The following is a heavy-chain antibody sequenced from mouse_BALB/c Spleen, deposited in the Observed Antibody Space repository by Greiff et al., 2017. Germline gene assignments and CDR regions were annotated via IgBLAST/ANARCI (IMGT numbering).Heavy chain of an antibody. J-gene: IGHJ3*01. CDR1: GFNIKDTY. V-gene: IGHV14-3*02. Sequence: EVQLQQSGAELVKPGASVKLSCTASGFNIKDTYMHWVKQRPEQGLEWIGRIDPANGNTKYDPKFQGKATITADTSSNTAYLQLSSLTSEDTAVYYCAFYYGYDGGFAYWGQGTLVTVSA. CDR2: IDPANGNT. D-gene: IGHD2-2*01. CDR3: AFYYGYDGGFAY.